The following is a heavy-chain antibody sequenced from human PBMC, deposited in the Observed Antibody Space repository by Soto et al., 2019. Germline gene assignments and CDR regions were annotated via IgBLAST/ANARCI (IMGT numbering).Heavy chain of an antibody. CDR2: VYHNGLT. CDR3: ARDAAVPGETDRFDY. Sequence: LSLTCAVSGDSIDNNVWWSWVRQPPGKGLEWIGEVYHNGLTDYNPSLKGRVTMSADTSKNQFSLKVTSVTAADTAMYYCARDAAVPGETDRFDYWGQGTLVTVSS. D-gene: IGHD6-19*01. V-gene: IGHV4-4*02. J-gene: IGHJ4*02. CDR1: GDSIDNNVW.